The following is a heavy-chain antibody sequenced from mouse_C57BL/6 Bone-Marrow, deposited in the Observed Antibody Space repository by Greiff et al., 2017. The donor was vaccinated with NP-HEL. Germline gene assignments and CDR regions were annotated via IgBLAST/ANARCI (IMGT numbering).Heavy chain of an antibody. CDR3: ARPRGSSFFDY. D-gene: IGHD1-1*01. J-gene: IGHJ2*01. CDR2: IYPRSGNT. V-gene: IGHV1-81*01. Sequence: QVQLQQSGAELARPGASVKLSCKASGYTFTSYGISWMKQRTGQGLEWIGEIYPRSGNTYYNEKFKGKATLTADKSSSTAYMELRSLTSEDSAVYFCARPRGSSFFDYWGQGTTLTVSS. CDR1: GYTFTSYG.